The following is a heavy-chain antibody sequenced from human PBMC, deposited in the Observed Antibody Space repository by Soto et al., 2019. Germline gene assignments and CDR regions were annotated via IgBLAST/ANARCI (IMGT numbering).Heavy chain of an antibody. CDR2: IIPIFGTA. CDR1: GGTFSSYA. V-gene: IGHV1-69*13. CDR3: ARAGFCSSTSCYYYYGMDV. D-gene: IGHD2-2*01. Sequence: SVKVSCKASGGTFSSYAISWVRQAPGQGLEWMGGIIPIFGTANYAQKFQGRVTITADESTSTAYMELSSLRSEDTAVYYCARAGFCSSTSCYYYYGMDVWGQGTTVTVSS. J-gene: IGHJ6*02.